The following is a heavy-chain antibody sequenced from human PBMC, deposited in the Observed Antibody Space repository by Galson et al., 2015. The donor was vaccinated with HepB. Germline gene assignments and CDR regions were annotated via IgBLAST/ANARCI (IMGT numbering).Heavy chain of an antibody. J-gene: IGHJ6*02. CDR3: ARDPSSDYDLLTGLSYYYGMDV. Sequence: SVKVSCKASGGIFSSYFFSWVRQAPGQGLEWMGGITPFFGTPNYAQKFQGRVTITADESTSTVYMELSSVSSGDTAVYYCARDPSSDYDLLTGLSYYYGMDVWGQGTTITVSS. D-gene: IGHD3-9*01. V-gene: IGHV1-69*13. CDR2: ITPFFGTP. CDR1: GGIFSSYF.